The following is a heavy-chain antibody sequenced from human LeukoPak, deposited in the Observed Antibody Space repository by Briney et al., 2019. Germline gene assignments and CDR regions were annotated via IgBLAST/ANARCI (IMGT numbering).Heavy chain of an antibody. CDR1: GYTFTSYG. V-gene: IGHV1-18*01. D-gene: IGHD6-13*01. Sequence: ASVKVSCKASGYTFTSYGISWVRQAPGQGLEWMGWISAYNGNTNCAQKLQGRVTMTTDTSTSTAYMELRSLRSDDTAVYYCARDVSIYSSSPTNWFDPWGQGTLVTVSS. CDR2: ISAYNGNT. J-gene: IGHJ5*02. CDR3: ARDVSIYSSSPTNWFDP.